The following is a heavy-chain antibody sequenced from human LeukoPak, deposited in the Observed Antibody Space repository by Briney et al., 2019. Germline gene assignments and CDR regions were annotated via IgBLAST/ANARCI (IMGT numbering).Heavy chain of an antibody. Sequence: GGSLRLSCAASGFTFSSYGMHWVRQAPGKGLEWVAAIWYDGSNKYYADSVRGRFTISRDNSKNTLYLQMNSLRAEDTAVYYCARDKCSSSSVGHFDYWGQGTLVTVSS. J-gene: IGHJ4*02. CDR2: IWYDGSNK. V-gene: IGHV3-33*01. CDR3: ARDKCSSSSVGHFDY. CDR1: GFTFSSYG. D-gene: IGHD6-6*01.